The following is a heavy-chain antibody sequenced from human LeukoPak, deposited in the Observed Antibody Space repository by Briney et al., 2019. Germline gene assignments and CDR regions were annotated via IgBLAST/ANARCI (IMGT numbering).Heavy chain of an antibody. Sequence: GGSLRLSCAASGFTFSSYAMSWVRQAPGMGLEWVSAISGSGGSTYYADSVKGRFTISRDNSKNTLYLQMNSLRAEDTAVYYCAKEGGSSSSLHYGMDVWGQGTTVTVSS. CDR2: ISGSGGST. V-gene: IGHV3-23*01. D-gene: IGHD2-15*01. J-gene: IGHJ6*02. CDR1: GFTFSSYA. CDR3: AKEGGSSSSLHYGMDV.